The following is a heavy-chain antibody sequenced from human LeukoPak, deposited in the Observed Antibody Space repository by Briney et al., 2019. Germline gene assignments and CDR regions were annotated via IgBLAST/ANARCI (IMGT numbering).Heavy chain of an antibody. CDR1: GFTFSSYG. Sequence: GGSLRLSCAASGFTFSSYGMHWVRQAPGKGLEWVAVIWYDGRNKHYADSVKGRFTISRDNSKNTLYLQMNSLRTEDTAVFYCARSPENYGDAFDIWGQGTMVTVSS. CDR3: ARSPENYGDAFDI. V-gene: IGHV3-33*01. D-gene: IGHD4-17*01. CDR2: IWYDGRNK. J-gene: IGHJ3*02.